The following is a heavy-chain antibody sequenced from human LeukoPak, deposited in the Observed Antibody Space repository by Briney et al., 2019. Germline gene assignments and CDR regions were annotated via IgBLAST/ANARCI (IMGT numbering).Heavy chain of an antibody. CDR2: INYSGST. V-gene: IGHV4-39*07. CDR3: ARMGYCTDGVCAFDI. D-gene: IGHD2-8*01. Sequence: SETLSLTCTVSGGSISSSRYYWGWIRQPPGKGLEWIGNINYSGSTYYSPSLKGRVTISVDTSKNQFSLKLSSVTAADTAVYYCARMGYCTDGVCAFDIWGQGTMVTVSS. CDR1: GGSISSSRYY. J-gene: IGHJ3*02.